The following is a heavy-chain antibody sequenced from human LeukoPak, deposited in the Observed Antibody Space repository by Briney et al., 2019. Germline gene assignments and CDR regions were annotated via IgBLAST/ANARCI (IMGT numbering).Heavy chain of an antibody. CDR3: ARLKVLYCGAQFYSPLDY. Sequence: GEALKISCQASGYSFSTYWIGWVRQLPGKGLELMGVMYPDDSETRYTPSFQGQVTISADKSINTAFLQWSSLKAADTAMYYCARLKVLYCGAQFYSPLDYWGQGTLVTVAS. CDR2: MYPDDSET. V-gene: IGHV5-51*01. D-gene: IGHD3-10*01. CDR1: GYSFSTYW. J-gene: IGHJ4*02.